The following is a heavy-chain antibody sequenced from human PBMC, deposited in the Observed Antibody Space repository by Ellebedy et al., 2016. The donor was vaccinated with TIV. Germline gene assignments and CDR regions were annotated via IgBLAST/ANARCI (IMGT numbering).Heavy chain of an antibody. CDR3: ARDRAPGTVTHNWFDP. Sequence: AASVKVSCKTSGYTFARYGISWVRQAPGQGLEWMGWISSYTGNTNYAQKFQGRVTMTTDTSTSTAYMEVTSLRSDDTAVYYCARDRAPGTVTHNWFDPWGQGTLVTVSS. CDR2: ISSYTGNT. CDR1: GYTFARYG. J-gene: IGHJ5*02. D-gene: IGHD4-11*01. V-gene: IGHV1-18*01.